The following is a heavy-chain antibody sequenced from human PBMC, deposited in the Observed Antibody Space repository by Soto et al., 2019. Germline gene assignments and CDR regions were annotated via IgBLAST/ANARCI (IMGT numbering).Heavy chain of an antibody. Sequence: EVQLVESGGGLVKPGGSLRLSCAASGFTFSSYSMNWVRQAPGKGLEWVSSISSSSSYIYYADSVKGRFTISRDNANNSLYMQLNSLRAEDTGVYYCARERRCSGGSCYFGYYYYYMDVWGKGTTVTVSS. J-gene: IGHJ6*03. CDR3: ARERRCSGGSCYFGYYYYYMDV. CDR1: GFTFSSYS. V-gene: IGHV3-21*01. D-gene: IGHD2-15*01. CDR2: ISSSSSYI.